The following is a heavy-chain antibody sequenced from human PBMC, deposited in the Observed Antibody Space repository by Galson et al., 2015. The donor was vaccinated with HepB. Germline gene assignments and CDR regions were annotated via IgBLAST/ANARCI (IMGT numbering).Heavy chain of an antibody. J-gene: IGHJ6*02. V-gene: IGHV5-10-1*01. D-gene: IGHD2-2*02. Sequence: QSGAEVKKPGDSLKISCKGSGYSFTNYWIGWVRQMPGKGLEWMGRIDPSDSYTNYSPSFQGHVTISADKSISTAYLQWSSLKASDTAMYYCAREDIVVVPAAIGEAYYYYYGMDVWGQGTTVTVSS. CDR1: GYSFTNYW. CDR3: AREDIVVVPAAIGEAYYYYYGMDV. CDR2: IDPSDSYT.